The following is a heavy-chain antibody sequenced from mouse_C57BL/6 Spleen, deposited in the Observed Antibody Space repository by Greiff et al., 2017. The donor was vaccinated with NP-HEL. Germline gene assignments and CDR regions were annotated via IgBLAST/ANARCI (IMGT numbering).Heavy chain of an antibody. J-gene: IGHJ3*01. CDR1: GYTFTGYW. V-gene: IGHV1-9*01. CDR3: ARGGIYYGTSGAY. CDR2: ILPGSGST. D-gene: IGHD2-1*01. Sequence: SGAELMKPGASVKLSCKATGYTFTGYWIEWVKQRPGHGLEWIGEILPGSGSTNYNEKFKGKATFTADTSSNTAYMQLSSLTTEDSAIYYCARGGIYYGTSGAYWGQGTLVTVSA.